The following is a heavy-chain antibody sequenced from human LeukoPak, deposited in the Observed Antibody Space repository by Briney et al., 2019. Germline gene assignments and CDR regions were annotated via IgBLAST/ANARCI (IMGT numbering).Heavy chain of an antibody. V-gene: IGHV1-69*13. CDR1: GGTFSSYA. CDR3: ARVPVITGTTEKGWFDP. J-gene: IGHJ5*02. D-gene: IGHD1-20*01. Sequence: SVKVSCKASGGTFSSYAISWVRQAPGQGLEWMGGIIPIFGTANYAQKFQGRVTITADESTSTAYMELSSLRSEDTAVYYCARVPVITGTTEKGWFDPWGQGTLVTVSS. CDR2: IIPIFGTA.